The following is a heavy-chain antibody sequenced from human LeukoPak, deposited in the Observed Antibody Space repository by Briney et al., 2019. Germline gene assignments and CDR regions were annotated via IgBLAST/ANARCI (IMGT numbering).Heavy chain of an antibody. J-gene: IGHJ3*02. D-gene: IGHD3-16*01. Sequence: PSETLSLTCTVSGGSISSYYWSWIRQPPGKGLEWIGYIYYSGSTNYNPSLKSRVTISVDTSKNQFSLKLSSVTAADTAVYYCARTYDHDAFDIWGQGTMVTVSS. CDR3: ARTYDHDAFDI. V-gene: IGHV4-59*01. CDR1: GGSISSYY. CDR2: IYYSGST.